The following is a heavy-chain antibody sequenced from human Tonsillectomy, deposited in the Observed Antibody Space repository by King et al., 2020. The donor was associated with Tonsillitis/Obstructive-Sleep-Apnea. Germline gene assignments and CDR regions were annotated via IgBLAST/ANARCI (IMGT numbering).Heavy chain of an antibody. CDR2: IQQDGSEK. V-gene: IGHV3-7*03. J-gene: IGHJ4*02. Sequence: VQLVESGGGLVQPGGSLRLSCAASGFTFSTYWMSWVRQAPGKGLEWVANIQQDGSEKYYVDSLKGRFTISRDNAKNSLYLQMNSQRAEDTAVYYCARDRADYDFWSGYFFGGSDYWGQGTLVTVSS. D-gene: IGHD3-3*01. CDR3: ARDRADYDFWSGYFFGGSDY. CDR1: GFTFSTYW.